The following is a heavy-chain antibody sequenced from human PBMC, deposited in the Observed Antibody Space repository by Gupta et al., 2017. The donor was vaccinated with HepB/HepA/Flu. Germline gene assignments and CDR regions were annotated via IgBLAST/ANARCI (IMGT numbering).Heavy chain of an antibody. CDR1: GFTFRAYG. Sequence: QVQLVESGGGVVPPGTSLRLSCAASGFTFRAYGMHWFRQAPGEGLEWVALISYDGGSEDYADSVKGRFTISRDNSKNTLYLQMNSLRTEDTAVYYCAKGAVAFSNFGWFDPWGQGTLVTVSS. CDR2: ISYDGGSE. CDR3: AKGAVAFSNFGWFDP. D-gene: IGHD4-11*01. J-gene: IGHJ5*02. V-gene: IGHV3-30*18.